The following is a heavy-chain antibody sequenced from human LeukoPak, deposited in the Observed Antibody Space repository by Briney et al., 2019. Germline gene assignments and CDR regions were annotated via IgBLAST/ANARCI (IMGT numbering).Heavy chain of an antibody. Sequence: GGSLRLSCAASGFTFSDYYMSWIRQAPGKGLEWISCISHSGTNIYYADSVKGRFTISRDNAKNSLSLQMNSLRAEDTAVYYCVRYCSSSSCYLGSGEYFQDWGRRTLVTVSS. V-gene: IGHV3-11*01. CDR2: ISHSGTNI. CDR1: GFTFSDYY. CDR3: VRYCSSSSCYLGSGEYFQD. J-gene: IGHJ1*01. D-gene: IGHD2-2*01.